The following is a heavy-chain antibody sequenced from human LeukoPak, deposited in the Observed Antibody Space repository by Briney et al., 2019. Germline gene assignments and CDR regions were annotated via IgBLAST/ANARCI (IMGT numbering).Heavy chain of an antibody. CDR1: GFTFSSYS. J-gene: IGHJ6*02. CDR3: ARDPAGYSSGWYVYGMDV. Sequence: GGPLRLSCAASGFTFSSYSMNWVRQAPGEGLEWVSSISSSSSYIYYADSVKGRFTISRDNAKNSLYLQMNSLRAEDTAVYYCARDPAGYSSGWYVYGMDVWGQGTTVTVSS. D-gene: IGHD6-19*01. V-gene: IGHV3-21*01. CDR2: ISSSSSYI.